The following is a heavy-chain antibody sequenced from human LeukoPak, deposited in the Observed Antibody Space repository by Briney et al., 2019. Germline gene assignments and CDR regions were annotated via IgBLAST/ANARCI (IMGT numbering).Heavy chain of an antibody. D-gene: IGHD1-26*01. CDR2: IYSGGST. CDR1: GFTVSSNY. V-gene: IGHV3-53*01. J-gene: IGHJ4*02. CDR3: VKSRRVGANQRGLFDY. Sequence: GGSLRLSCAASGFTVSSNYMSWVRQAPGKGLEWVSVIYSGGSTYYADSVKGRFTISRDNSKNTLYLQMNSLRAEDTAVYYCVKSRRVGANQRGLFDYWGQGTLVTVSP.